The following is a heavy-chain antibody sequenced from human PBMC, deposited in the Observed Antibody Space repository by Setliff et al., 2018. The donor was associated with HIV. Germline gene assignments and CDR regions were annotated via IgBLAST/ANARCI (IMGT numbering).Heavy chain of an antibody. J-gene: IGHJ4*02. Sequence: SETLSLTCAVYGGSFSGYYWSWIRQAPGKGLEWIGEINHSGSTNYNPSLKSRVTTSVDTSNNQFSLILSPVTAADTAVYYCARQTELRGYYGSNSLYYFDYWGKGMLVTVSS. CDR1: GGSFSGYY. CDR2: INHSGST. V-gene: IGHV4-34*01. D-gene: IGHD3-10*01. CDR3: ARQTELRGYYGSNSLYYFDY.